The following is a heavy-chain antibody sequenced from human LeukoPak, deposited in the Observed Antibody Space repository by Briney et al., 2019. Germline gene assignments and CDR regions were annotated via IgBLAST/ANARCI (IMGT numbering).Heavy chain of an antibody. D-gene: IGHD1/OR15-1a*01. Sequence: GGSLRLSCAASGFTFSSYAMSWVRQAPGKGLEWVSAISGSGGSTHYADSVKGRFTISRDNSKNTLYLQMNSLRAEDTAVYYCAKDRGGEQIGFGFDYWGQGTLVTVSS. CDR1: GFTFSSYA. CDR3: AKDRGGEQIGFGFDY. J-gene: IGHJ4*02. V-gene: IGHV3-23*01. CDR2: ISGSGGST.